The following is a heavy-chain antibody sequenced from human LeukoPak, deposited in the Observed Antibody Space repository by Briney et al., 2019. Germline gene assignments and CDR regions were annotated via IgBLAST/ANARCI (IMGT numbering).Heavy chain of an antibody. V-gene: IGHV3-48*04. CDR3: ARDGGSAWFLDY. CDR1: GFTFSSYG. D-gene: IGHD6-19*01. CDR2: ISSSGNTT. Sequence: PGGSLRLSCAAPGFTFSSYGMHWVRQAPGKGLEWVSYISSSGNTTYNADSVKGRFSITRDNAKNSLYLQMNSLRAEDTAVYYCARDGGSAWFLDYWGQGTLVTVSS. J-gene: IGHJ4*02.